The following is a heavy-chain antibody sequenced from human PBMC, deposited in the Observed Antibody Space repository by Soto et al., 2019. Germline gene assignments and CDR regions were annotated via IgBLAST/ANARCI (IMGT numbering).Heavy chain of an antibody. CDR3: AKDYYGSASYLRAPMDV. J-gene: IGHJ6*02. V-gene: IGHV3-30*18. CDR2: ISYDGSNK. CDR1: GFSFSSYG. Sequence: QVQLVESGGGVVQPGRSLRLSCAASGFSFSSYGMHWVRQAPGKGLEWVAVISYDGSNKYYADSVKGRFTISRDNSKNTLYLHMNSLSSEDTAVYYWAKDYYGSASYLRAPMDVWGQRSTVTVSS. D-gene: IGHD3-10*01.